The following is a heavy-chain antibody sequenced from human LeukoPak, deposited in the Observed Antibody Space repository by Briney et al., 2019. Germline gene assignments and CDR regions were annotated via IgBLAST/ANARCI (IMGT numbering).Heavy chain of an antibody. Sequence: SETLSLTCAVSGGSISSSNWWSWVRQPPGKGLEWIGEIYHSGSTNYNPSLKGRVTISVDKSKNQFSLKLSSVTAADTAVYYCARENTGVDAFDIWGQGTMVTVSS. J-gene: IGHJ3*02. D-gene: IGHD1-14*01. CDR1: GGSISSSNW. V-gene: IGHV4-4*02. CDR2: IYHSGST. CDR3: ARENTGVDAFDI.